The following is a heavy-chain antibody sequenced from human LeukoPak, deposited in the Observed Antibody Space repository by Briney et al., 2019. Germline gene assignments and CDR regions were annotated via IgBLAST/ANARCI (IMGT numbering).Heavy chain of an antibody. Sequence: SETLSLTCTVSGGSISSGGYYWSWIRQHPGKGLEWIGYIYYSGSTYYNPSLKSRVTISVDTSKNQFSLKLSSVTAADTAVYYCARVRRFLEWSSVGVRVFDYWGQGTLVTVSS. V-gene: IGHV4-31*03. J-gene: IGHJ4*02. CDR2: IYYSGST. CDR3: ARVRRFLEWSSVGVRVFDY. D-gene: IGHD3-3*01. CDR1: GGSISSGGYY.